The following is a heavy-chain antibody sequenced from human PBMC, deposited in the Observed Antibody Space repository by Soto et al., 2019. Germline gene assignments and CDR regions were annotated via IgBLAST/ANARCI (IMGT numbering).Heavy chain of an antibody. CDR3: ARASSIRGYYYYGMDV. CDR1: GYTFTSYD. CDR2: MNPNSGNT. V-gene: IGHV1-8*01. J-gene: IGHJ6*02. Sequence: ASLKVSCKASGYTFTSYDINWVRQATGQGLEWMGWMNPNSGNTGYAQKFQGRVTMTRNTSISTAYMELSSLRSEDTAVYYCARASSIRGYYYYGMDVWGQGTTVTVSS.